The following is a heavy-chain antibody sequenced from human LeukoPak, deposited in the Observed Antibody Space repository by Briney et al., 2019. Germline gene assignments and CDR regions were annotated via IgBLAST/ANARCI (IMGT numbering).Heavy chain of an antibody. CDR3: TREPVP. CDR1: GDSISSNTYF. CDR2: VSYSGRT. V-gene: IGHV4-39*07. J-gene: IGHJ5*02. Sequence: SEPLSLTCSVSGDSISSNTYFWGWIRQPPGMGLEWIGSVSYSGRTYYNPSLKSRVTISVDTSKNQISLKLGSVTAADTAVYYCTREPVPWGQGILVTVSS.